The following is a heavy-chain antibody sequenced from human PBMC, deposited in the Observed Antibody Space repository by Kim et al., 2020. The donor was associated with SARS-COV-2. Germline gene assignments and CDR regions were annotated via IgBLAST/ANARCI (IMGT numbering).Heavy chain of an antibody. Sequence: SETLSLTCTVSGGSISSGDYYWSWIRQPPGKGLEWIGYIYYSGSTYYNPSLKSRVTISVDTSKNQFSLKLSSVTAADTAVYYCASSVDYDFWSGYYRRLRYFDYWGQGTLVTVSS. V-gene: IGHV4-30-4*01. CDR2: IYYSGST. CDR1: GGSISSGDYY. J-gene: IGHJ4*02. CDR3: ASSVDYDFWSGYYRRLRYFDY. D-gene: IGHD3-3*01.